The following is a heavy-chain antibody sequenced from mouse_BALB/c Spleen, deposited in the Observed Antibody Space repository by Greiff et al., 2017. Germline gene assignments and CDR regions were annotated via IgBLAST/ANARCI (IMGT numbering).Heavy chain of an antibody. J-gene: IGHJ4*01. CDR3: ARWSTTVGAPYAMDY. Sequence: VQLQQSGAELAKPGASVKMSCKASGYTFTSYWMHWVKQRPGQGLEWIGYINPSTGYTEYNQKFKDKATLTADKSSSTAYMQLSSLTSEDSAVYYCARWSTTVGAPYAMDYWGQGTSVTVSS. V-gene: IGHV1-7*01. CDR2: INPSTGYT. CDR1: GYTFTSYW. D-gene: IGHD1-1*01.